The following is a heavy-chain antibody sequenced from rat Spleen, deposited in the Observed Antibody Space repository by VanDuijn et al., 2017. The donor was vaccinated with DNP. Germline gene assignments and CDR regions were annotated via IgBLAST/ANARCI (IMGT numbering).Heavy chain of an antibody. CDR2: MWSGGTT. J-gene: IGHJ2*01. D-gene: IGHD1-2*01. CDR3: ARVGIPITAVPYYFDY. Sequence: VQLKESGPGLVQPSQTLSLTCTVSGFSLPSNSVTWVRQPPGKGLEWMGTMWSGGTTDYNSALKSRLSISRDTSKSKVFLKMNSLHTEDTAMYFCARVGIPITAVPYYFDYWGQGVMVTVSS. CDR1: GFSLPSNS. V-gene: IGHV2-1*01.